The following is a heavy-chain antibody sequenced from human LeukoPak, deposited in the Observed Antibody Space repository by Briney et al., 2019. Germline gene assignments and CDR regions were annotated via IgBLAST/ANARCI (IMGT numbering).Heavy chain of an antibody. J-gene: IGHJ6*02. Sequence: ASETLSLTCTVSGGSISSYYWSWIRQPPGKGLEWIGYIYYSGSTNYNPSLKSRVTISVDTSKNQSSLKLSSVTAADTAVYYCARDASSSPEPYYYYGMDVWGQGTTVTVSS. CDR2: IYYSGST. CDR3: ARDASSSPEPYYYYGMDV. V-gene: IGHV4-59*01. CDR1: GGSISSYY. D-gene: IGHD1-14*01.